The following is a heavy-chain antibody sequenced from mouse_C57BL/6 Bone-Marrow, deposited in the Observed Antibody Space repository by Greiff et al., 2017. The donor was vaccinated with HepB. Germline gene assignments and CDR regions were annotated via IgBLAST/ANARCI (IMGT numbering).Heavy chain of an antibody. Sequence: QVQLQQSGAELVKPGASVKLSCKASGYTFTSYWMQWVKQRPGQGLEWIGEIDPSDSYTNYNQKFKGKATLTVDTSSSTAYMQLSSLTSEDSAVYYCARWGYDDYAMDYWGQGTSVTVSS. D-gene: IGHD2-2*01. CDR3: ARWGYDDYAMDY. V-gene: IGHV1-50*01. CDR2: IDPSDSYT. J-gene: IGHJ4*01. CDR1: GYTFTSYW.